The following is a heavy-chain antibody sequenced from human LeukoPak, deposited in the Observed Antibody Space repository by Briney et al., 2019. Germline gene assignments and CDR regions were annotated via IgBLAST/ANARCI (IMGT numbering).Heavy chain of an antibody. J-gene: IGHJ4*02. CDR1: GGTFSSYA. V-gene: IGHV1-69*13. CDR3: ASRGLGVTGTTYSDY. Sequence: GASVKVSCKASGGTFSSYAISWVRQAPGQGLEWMGGIIPIFGTANYAQKFQGRVTITADESTSTAYMELSSLRSEDTAVYYCASRGLGVTGTTYSDYWGQGTLVTVSS. CDR2: IIPIFGTA. D-gene: IGHD1-20*01.